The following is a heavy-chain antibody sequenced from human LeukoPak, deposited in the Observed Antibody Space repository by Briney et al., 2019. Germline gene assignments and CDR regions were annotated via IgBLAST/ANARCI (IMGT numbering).Heavy chain of an antibody. Sequence: GGSLRLSCAASGFTFSSYWMSWVRQAPGKGLEWVANIKQDGSEKYYVDSVKGRFTISRDNAKNSLYLQMNSLRDEDTAVYYCARSSSSGYYFGAFDIWGQGTRVTVSS. CDR2: IKQDGSEK. D-gene: IGHD3-22*01. V-gene: IGHV3-7*02. J-gene: IGHJ3*02. CDR3: ARSSSSGYYFGAFDI. CDR1: GFTFSSYW.